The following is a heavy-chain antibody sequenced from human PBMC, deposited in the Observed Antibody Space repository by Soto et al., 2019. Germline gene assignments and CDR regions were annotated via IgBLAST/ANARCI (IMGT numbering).Heavy chain of an antibody. CDR1: GGSIRSYY. D-gene: IGHD5-18*01. V-gene: IGHV4-59*01. Sequence: SETLSLTCTVSGGSIRSYYWSWIRQPPGKGLEWIGYIYYSRSTDYNPSLKSRVTISVDTSKNQFSLKLRSVTAADTAVYYCARDSYNFHDRGQGILVTVYS. CDR3: ARDSYNFHD. CDR2: IYYSRST. J-gene: IGHJ4*02.